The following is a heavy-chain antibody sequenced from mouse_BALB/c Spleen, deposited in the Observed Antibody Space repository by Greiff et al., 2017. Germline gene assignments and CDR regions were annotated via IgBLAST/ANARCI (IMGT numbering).Heavy chain of an antibody. Sequence: EVQLVESGGGLVQPGGSLKLSCAASGFTFSSYTMSWVRQTPEKRLEWVAYISNGGGSTYYPDTVKGRFTISRDNAKNTLYLQMSSLKSEDTAMYYCARRDSWFAYWGQGTLVTVSA. CDR2: ISNGGGST. V-gene: IGHV5-12-2*01. J-gene: IGHJ3*01. CDR1: GFTFSSYT. CDR3: ARRDSWFAY. D-gene: IGHD3-3*01.